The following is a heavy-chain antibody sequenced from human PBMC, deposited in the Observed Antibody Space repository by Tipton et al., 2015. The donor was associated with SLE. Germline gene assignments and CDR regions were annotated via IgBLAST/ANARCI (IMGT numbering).Heavy chain of an antibody. CDR1: GFTFDDYA. CDR3: ARDRRYCGGDCYSLDY. CDR2: ISWNSGSI. Sequence: SLRLSCAASGFTFDDYAMHWVRQAPGKGLEWVSGISWNSGSIGYADSVKGRFTISRDNAKNTLYLQMNSLRAEETAVYYCARDRRYCGGDCYSLDYWGQGTLVTVSS. J-gene: IGHJ4*02. D-gene: IGHD2-21*01. V-gene: IGHV3-9*01.